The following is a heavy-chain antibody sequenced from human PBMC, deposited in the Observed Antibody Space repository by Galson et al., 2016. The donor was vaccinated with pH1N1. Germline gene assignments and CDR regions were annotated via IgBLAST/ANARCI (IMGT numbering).Heavy chain of an antibody. J-gene: IGHJ3*02. CDR2: NLPILGIA. CDR1: GGTFSSYT. V-gene: IGHV1-69*02. D-gene: IGHD6-13*01. CDR3: ARSAAAVGNAFDM. Sequence: SVKVSCKASGGTFSSYTINWVRQAPGQGLEWMGRNLPILGIANYAQKFQGRVTITADKSTSTAYMEVISLRSDDTAVYCCARSAAAVGNAFDMWGQGTKVTVSS.